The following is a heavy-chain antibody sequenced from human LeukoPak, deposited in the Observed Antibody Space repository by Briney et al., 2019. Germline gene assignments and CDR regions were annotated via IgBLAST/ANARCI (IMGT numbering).Heavy chain of an antibody. J-gene: IGHJ3*01. V-gene: IGHV5-51*01. CDR3: ARPNITSYYDSRGYDAFDV. D-gene: IGHD3-22*01. CDR1: GYMFNAYW. CDR2: IYPDDSDT. Sequence: GESLKISCKGSGYMFNAYWIAWVRQMPGKGLEWMGIIYPDDSDTRYSPSFQGQVTVSADKSVRTAYLQWSSLKASDTAMYYCARPNITSYYDSRGYDAFDVWGQGTMVTVSS.